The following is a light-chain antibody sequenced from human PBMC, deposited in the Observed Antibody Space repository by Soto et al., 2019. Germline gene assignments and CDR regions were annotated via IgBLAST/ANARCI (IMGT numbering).Light chain of an antibody. CDR2: DVS. CDR3: SSYTSSSTRHV. V-gene: IGLV2-14*01. CDR1: SSDVGGYNY. Sequence: QSALTQPASVSGSPGQSITISCTGTSSDVGGYNYVSWYQQHPGKAPKLMIYDVSNRPSGVSNRFSGSKSGNTASLTISGLQAEDEADYYCSSYTSSSTRHVFGTGTNLTVL. J-gene: IGLJ1*01.